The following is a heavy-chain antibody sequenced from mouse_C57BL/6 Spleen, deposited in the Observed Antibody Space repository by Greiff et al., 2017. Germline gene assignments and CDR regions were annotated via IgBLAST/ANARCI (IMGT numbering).Heavy chain of an antibody. V-gene: IGHV14-1*01. J-gene: IGHJ1*03. CDR2: IDPEDGDT. CDR3: SSEAYYTHYGYFDV. Sequence: VQLQQSGAELVRPGASVKLSCTASGFNIKDYYMHWVKQRPEQGLEWIGRIDPEDGDTEYAPKYQGKATMTADTSSNTAYLQLSSLTSEDTAVYYCSSEAYYTHYGYFDVWGTGTTVTVSS. CDR1: GFNIKDYY. D-gene: IGHD2-12*01.